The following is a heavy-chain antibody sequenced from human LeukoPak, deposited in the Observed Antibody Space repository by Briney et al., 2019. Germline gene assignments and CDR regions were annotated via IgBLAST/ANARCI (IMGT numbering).Heavy chain of an antibody. CDR3: ARDSENIHCSGGSCPDYYYYYYGMDV. V-gene: IGHV4-34*01. D-gene: IGHD2-15*01. CDR1: GGSFSGYY. CDR2: INHSGST. J-gene: IGHJ6*02. Sequence: SETLSLTCAVYGGSFSGYYWSWIRQPPGKGLEWIGEINHSGSTNYNPSLKSRVTISVDTSKNQFSLQLNSVTPEDTAVYYCARDSENIHCSGGSCPDYYYYYYGMDVWGQGTTVTVSS.